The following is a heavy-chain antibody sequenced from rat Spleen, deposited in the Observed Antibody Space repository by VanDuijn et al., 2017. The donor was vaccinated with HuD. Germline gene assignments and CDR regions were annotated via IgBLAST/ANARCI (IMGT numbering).Heavy chain of an antibody. CDR3: AKDSSYLDY. CDR1: GFTFSNYY. CDR2: INYDGSST. Sequence: EVQLVESGGGLVQPGRSMKLSCAALGFTFSNYYMAWVRQAPRKGLEWVATINYDGSSTYYRDSVKGRFTISRDNAKSTLYLQMESLRSEDTATYYCAKDSSYLDYWGQGVMVTVSS. V-gene: IGHV5-7*01. J-gene: IGHJ2*01. D-gene: IGHD1-2*01.